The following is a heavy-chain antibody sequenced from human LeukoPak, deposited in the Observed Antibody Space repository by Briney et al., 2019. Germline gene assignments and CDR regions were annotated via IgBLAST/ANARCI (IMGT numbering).Heavy chain of an antibody. D-gene: IGHD3-3*01. CDR1: GYTLTELS. Sequence: ASVKVSCKVSGYTLTELSMHWVRQAPGKGLEWMGGFDPEDGETIYAQKFQGRVTMTEDTSTDTAYMELSSLRSDDTAVYYCARGRRDDFWSGYYTFLGYWGQGTLVTVSS. J-gene: IGHJ4*02. CDR3: ARGRRDDFWSGYYTFLGY. V-gene: IGHV1-24*01. CDR2: FDPEDGET.